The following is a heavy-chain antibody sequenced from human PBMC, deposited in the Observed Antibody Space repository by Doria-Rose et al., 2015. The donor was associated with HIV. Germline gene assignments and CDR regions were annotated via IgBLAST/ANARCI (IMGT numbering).Heavy chain of an antibody. J-gene: IGHJ4*02. V-gene: IGHV3-23*01. D-gene: IGHD6-13*01. CDR3: AKERPSSSSWFRPFDY. Sequence: AMSWVRQAPGKGLEWVSLISGSGGSTYYADSVKGRFTISRDNSKNTLYVQMNSLRAEDTAIYYCAKERPSSSSWFRPFDYWGQGSLVTVSS. CDR1: A. CDR2: ISGSGGST.